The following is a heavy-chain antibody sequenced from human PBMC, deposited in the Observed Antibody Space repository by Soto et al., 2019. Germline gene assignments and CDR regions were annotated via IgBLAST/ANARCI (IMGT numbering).Heavy chain of an antibody. J-gene: IGHJ5*02. CDR1: GGSISSGGYS. CDR2: IYHSGST. V-gene: IGHV4-30-2*01. CDR3: GRGSGLNWFDP. Sequence: SETLSLTCAVSGGSISSGGYSWSWIRQPPGKGLEWIGYIYHSGSTYYNPSLKSRVTISVDRSKNQFSLKLSSVTAADTAVYYCGRGSGLNWFDPWGQGTLVTVSS. D-gene: IGHD3-10*01.